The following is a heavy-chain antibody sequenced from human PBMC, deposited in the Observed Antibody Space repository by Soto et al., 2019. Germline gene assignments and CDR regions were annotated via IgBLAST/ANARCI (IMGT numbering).Heavy chain of an antibody. J-gene: IGHJ6*02. CDR2: IIPIFGTA. V-gene: IGHV1-69*13. D-gene: IGHD1-7*01. CDR1: GGTFSSYA. Sequence: SVKVSCKASGGTFSSYAISWVRQAPGQGLEWMGGIIPIFGTANYAQKFQGRVTITADESTSTAYMELSSLRSEDTAVYYCARGGYNWNYGPSYYYYGMDVWGQGTTVTVSS. CDR3: ARGGYNWNYGPSYYYYGMDV.